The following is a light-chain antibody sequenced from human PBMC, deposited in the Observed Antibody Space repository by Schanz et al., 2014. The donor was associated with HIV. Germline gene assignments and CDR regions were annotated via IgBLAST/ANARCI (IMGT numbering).Light chain of an antibody. CDR3: QSFDVSLGGVI. J-gene: IGLJ2*01. CDR1: SSNLGTNFQ. V-gene: IGLV1-40*01. Sequence: QSVLTQPPSVSGAPGQRVTISCTGGSSNLGTNFQVHWYQQLPGTAPKLLIYNNNIRPSGVPDRFSGSKSGTSASLVITDLQAEDEGDYYCQSFDVSLGGVIFGVGTKLTVL. CDR2: NNN.